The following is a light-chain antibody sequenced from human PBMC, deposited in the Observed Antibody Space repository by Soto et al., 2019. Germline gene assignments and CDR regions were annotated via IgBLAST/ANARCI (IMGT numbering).Light chain of an antibody. J-gene: IGKJ4*01. CDR2: GAS. CDR3: QQHNNWPLT. Sequence: EIVMTQSPSTLSVSPGGRVTLSCRASQSVNNDLAWYQQKPGQAPRLLVYGASTRATGIPARFSGSGSGTQFTLTISSLQSEDFAVYYCQQHNNWPLTFGGGTKVDIK. CDR1: QSVNND. V-gene: IGKV3-15*01.